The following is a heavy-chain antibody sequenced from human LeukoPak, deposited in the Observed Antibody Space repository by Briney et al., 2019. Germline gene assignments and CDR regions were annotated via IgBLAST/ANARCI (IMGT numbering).Heavy chain of an antibody. CDR2: ISSGGTTI. J-gene: IGHJ4*02. CDR3: ARDRSIAARFHY. CDR1: GFTFSNYE. Sequence: GGSLRLSCAASGFTFSNYEMSWVRQAPGKGLEWVSYISSGGTTIYYVDSVKGRFTISRDNAKNSLYLQMNSLRAEDTAVYYCARDRSIAARFHYWGQGTLVTVSS. D-gene: IGHD6-6*01. V-gene: IGHV3-48*03.